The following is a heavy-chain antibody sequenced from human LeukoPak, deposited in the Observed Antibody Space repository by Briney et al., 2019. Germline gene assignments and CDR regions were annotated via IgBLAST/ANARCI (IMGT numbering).Heavy chain of an antibody. CDR2: IYYSGST. D-gene: IGHD3-9*01. V-gene: IGHV4-59*01. CDR1: GGSISSYY. CDR3: ARNHILTDFKGFDP. Sequence: SETLSLTCTVSGGSISSYYWSWIRQPPGKGLEWIGYIYYSGSTNYNPSLKSRVTISVDTSKNQFSLKLSSVTAADTAVYYCARNHILTDFKGFDPWGQGTLVTVSS. J-gene: IGHJ5*02.